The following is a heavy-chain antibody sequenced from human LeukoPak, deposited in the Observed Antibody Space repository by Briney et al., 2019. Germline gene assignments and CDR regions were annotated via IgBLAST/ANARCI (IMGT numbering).Heavy chain of an antibody. V-gene: IGHV1-8*01. CDR3: ARGPPPHCSGDSWYSFGYLHD. CDR1: GYTFTSYD. CDR2: MNPNSGNT. Sequence: GASVTVSCKASGYTFTSYDINWVRQATGQGLEWMGWMNPNSGNTGYAQKFHGRVTMTRDTSISTAYLELTTLRPDDTAVYYCARGPPPHCSGDSWYSFGYLHDWYQGTLVTVSS. J-gene: IGHJ1*01. D-gene: IGHD2-15*01.